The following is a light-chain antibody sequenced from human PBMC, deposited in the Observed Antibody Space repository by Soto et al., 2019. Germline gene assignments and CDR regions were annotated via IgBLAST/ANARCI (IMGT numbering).Light chain of an antibody. CDR3: QQYATSPRT. CDR2: CAS. CDR1: QSVSSTY. V-gene: IGKV3-20*01. Sequence: EVMLKPSPGTLSLSPGERATLSCRASQSVSSTYLAWYQQKSGQAPRLLIYCASNRATGIPDRFSGRGSGXXXXXXXXXXXXXXXAVYSCQQYATSPRTFGQGTKVEFK. J-gene: IGKJ1*01.